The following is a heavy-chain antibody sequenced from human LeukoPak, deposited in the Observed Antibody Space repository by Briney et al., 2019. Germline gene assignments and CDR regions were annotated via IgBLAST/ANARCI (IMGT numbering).Heavy chain of an antibody. V-gene: IGHV3-30*18. Sequence: PGGSLRLSCAASGITFSSYGMHWVRQAPGKGLEWVAVISYDGGNKFYADSVKGRFTISRDNSKNTLHLEMNSLRPEDTAVYYCAKAPGRSGWYEGVDYWGEGTLVSVSS. CDR1: GITFSSYG. CDR2: ISYDGGNK. J-gene: IGHJ4*02. D-gene: IGHD6-19*01. CDR3: AKAPGRSGWYEGVDY.